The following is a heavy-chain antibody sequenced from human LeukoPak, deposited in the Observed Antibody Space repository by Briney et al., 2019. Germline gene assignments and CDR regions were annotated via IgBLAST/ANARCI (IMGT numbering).Heavy chain of an antibody. V-gene: IGHV3-30*18. D-gene: IGHD5-24*01. Sequence: GGSLRLSCAASGFTFSSYGMHWVRQAPGKGLEWVAVISYDGSNKYYADSVKGRFTISRDNSKNTLYLQMNSLRAEDTAVYYCAKDRRLQLRGLDYWGQGTLVTVS. CDR1: GFTFSSYG. CDR2: ISYDGSNK. J-gene: IGHJ4*02. CDR3: AKDRRLQLRGLDY.